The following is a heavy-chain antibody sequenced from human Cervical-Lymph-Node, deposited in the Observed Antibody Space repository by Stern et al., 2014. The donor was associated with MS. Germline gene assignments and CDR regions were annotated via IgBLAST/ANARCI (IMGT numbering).Heavy chain of an antibody. CDR2: IYYSGST. CDR1: GGSISTYY. CDR3: AGAYNWNYWA. J-gene: IGHJ5*02. V-gene: IGHV4-59*01. Sequence: VQLVESGPGLVKPSETLSLTCTVSGGSISTYYWSWIRQPPGKGLEWIGHIYYSGSTNYNPSLKSRVSMSVDTSKNQFSLKLTSVTAADTAVYYCAGAYNWNYWAWGQGTMVTVSS. D-gene: IGHD1-7*01.